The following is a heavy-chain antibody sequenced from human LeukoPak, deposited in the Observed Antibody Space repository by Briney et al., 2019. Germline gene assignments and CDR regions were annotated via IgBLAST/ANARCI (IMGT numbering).Heavy chain of an antibody. CDR3: ARDYPTEKYYDILTGYYLGYYGMDV. D-gene: IGHD3-9*01. J-gene: IGHJ6*02. V-gene: IGHV3-23*01. Sequence: AGGSLRLSCAASGFTFSSYAMSWVRQAPGKGLEWVSAISGSGGSTYYADSVKGRFTISRDNSKNTLYLQMNSLRAEDTAVYYCARDYPTEKYYDILTGYYLGYYGMDVWGQGTTVTVSS. CDR2: ISGSGGST. CDR1: GFTFSSYA.